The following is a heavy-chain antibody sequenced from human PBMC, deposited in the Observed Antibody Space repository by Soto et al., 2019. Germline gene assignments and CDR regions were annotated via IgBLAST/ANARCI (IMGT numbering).Heavy chain of an antibody. CDR1: GYSFTDYH. D-gene: IGHD2-8*01. Sequence: ASVKVSCKASGYSFTDYHIHWVRRAPGQGLEWLGRINPKSGGTSTAQKFQGWVTMTTETSISTASMELTRLTSDDTAIYYCARGDSTDCSNGVCYFFYHQDMDVWG. J-gene: IGHJ6*02. V-gene: IGHV1-2*04. CDR3: ARGDSTDCSNGVCYFFYHQDMDV. CDR2: INPKSGGT.